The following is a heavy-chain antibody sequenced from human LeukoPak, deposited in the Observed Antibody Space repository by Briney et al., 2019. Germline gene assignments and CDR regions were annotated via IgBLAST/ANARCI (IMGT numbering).Heavy chain of an antibody. V-gene: IGHV4-59*08. J-gene: IGHJ6*03. CDR3: ARHALHCSSTSCYASYYMDV. CDR1: GGSISSYY. D-gene: IGHD2-2*01. Sequence: SETLSLTCTVSGGSISSYYWSWIRQPPGKGLEWIGYIYYSGSTNYNPSLKSRVTISVDTSKNQFSLKLSSVTAADTAVYYCARHALHCSSTSCYASYYMDVWGKGTTVTASS. CDR2: IYYSGST.